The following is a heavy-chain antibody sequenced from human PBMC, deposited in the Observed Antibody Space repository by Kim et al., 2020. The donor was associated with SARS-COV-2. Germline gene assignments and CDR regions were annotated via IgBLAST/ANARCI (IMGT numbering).Heavy chain of an antibody. CDR2: ISSSSSYT. Sequence: GGSLRLSCAASGFTFSDYYMSWIRQAPGKGLEWVSYISSSSSYTNYADSVKGRFTISRDNAKNSLYLQMNSLRAEDTAVYYCARGRRTAAGTAQIDYWGQGTLVTVSS. CDR3: ARGRRTAAGTAQIDY. J-gene: IGHJ4*02. D-gene: IGHD6-13*01. CDR1: GFTFSDYY. V-gene: IGHV3-11*06.